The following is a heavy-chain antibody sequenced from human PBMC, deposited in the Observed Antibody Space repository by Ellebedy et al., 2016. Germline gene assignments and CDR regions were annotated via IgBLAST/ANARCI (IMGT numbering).Heavy chain of an antibody. CDR2: IHHVYST. V-gene: IGHV4-4*02. J-gene: IGHJ4*02. Sequence: SETLSLTCAVSGASISDDMWWSWVRQAPGKGLEWIGEIHHVYSTNKCPSLKSRVTMSVDKSKNQFSLTVTSVTAADTAVYFCASKDPHTNTWPALQYWGQGTLATVSS. CDR1: GASISDDMW. CDR3: ASKDPHTNTWPALQY. D-gene: IGHD2-2*01.